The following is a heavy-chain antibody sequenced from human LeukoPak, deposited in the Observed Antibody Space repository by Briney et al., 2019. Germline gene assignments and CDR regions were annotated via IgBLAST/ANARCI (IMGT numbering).Heavy chain of an antibody. V-gene: IGHV3-7*01. D-gene: IGHD1-14*01. CDR2: IRQDGSET. CDR3: ARDNNLEFDY. J-gene: IGHJ4*02. Sequence: GGSLRLSCAASGFTFSTYWMSWVRQAPGKRLEWVANIRQDGSETYYVDSVKGRFTISKDNAKNSVYLQMNSLRAEDTAVYYCARDNNLEFDYWGQGTLVTASS. CDR1: GFTFSTYW.